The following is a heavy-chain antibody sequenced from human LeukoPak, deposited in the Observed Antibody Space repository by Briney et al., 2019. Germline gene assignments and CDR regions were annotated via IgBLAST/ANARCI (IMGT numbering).Heavy chain of an antibody. Sequence: GGSLRLSRAASGFTFSTYWMSWVRQAPGKGLEWVANINQHGSEKYYVDSVKGRFTISRDNAKNSLHLQMNSLRAEDTAVYYCARGNYDFWSAYSYYYYYYMDVWGKGTTVTVSS. V-gene: IGHV3-7*01. D-gene: IGHD3-3*01. J-gene: IGHJ6*03. CDR3: ARGNYDFWSAYSYYYYYYMDV. CDR1: GFTFSTYW. CDR2: INQHGSEK.